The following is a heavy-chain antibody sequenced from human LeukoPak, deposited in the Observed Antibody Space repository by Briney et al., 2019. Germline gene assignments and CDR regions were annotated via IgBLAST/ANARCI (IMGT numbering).Heavy chain of an antibody. Sequence: GGTLRLSCAASGFTFSSYGMSWVRQAPGKGLEWVSVISGSGDRAYYVDSVKGRFTISRDNAKNSLYLQMNSLRAEDTAVYYCANSGYSYGPFDSWGQGTLVTVSS. CDR1: GFTFSSYG. CDR3: ANSGYSYGPFDS. CDR2: ISGSGDRA. V-gene: IGHV3-23*01. J-gene: IGHJ4*02. D-gene: IGHD5-18*01.